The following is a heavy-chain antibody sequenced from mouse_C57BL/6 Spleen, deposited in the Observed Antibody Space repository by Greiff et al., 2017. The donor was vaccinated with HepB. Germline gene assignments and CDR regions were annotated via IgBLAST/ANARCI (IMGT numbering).Heavy chain of an antibody. CDR2: IDPETGGT. D-gene: IGHD1-1*01. J-gene: IGHJ3*01. V-gene: IGHV1-15*01. Sequence: QVQLQQSGAELVRPGASVTLSCKASGYTFTDYEMHWVKQTPVHGLEWIGAIDPETGGTAYNQKFKGKAILTADKSSSTAYMALRSLTSEDSAVYYCTRSRDYSWFAYWGQGTLVTVSA. CDR1: GYTFTDYE. CDR3: TRSRDYSWFAY.